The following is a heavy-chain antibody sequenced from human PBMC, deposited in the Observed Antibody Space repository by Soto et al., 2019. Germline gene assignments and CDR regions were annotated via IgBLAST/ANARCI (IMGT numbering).Heavy chain of an antibody. Sequence: ASVKVSCKASGYTFTSYGISGVRQAPGQGLEWMGWISAYNGNTNYAQKLQGRVTMTTDTSTSTAYMELRSLRSDDTAVYYCARDGYYDSSGYRSDFDYWGQGTLVTVSS. V-gene: IGHV1-18*01. CDR3: ARDGYYDSSGYRSDFDY. CDR2: ISAYNGNT. J-gene: IGHJ4*02. D-gene: IGHD3-22*01. CDR1: GYTFTSYG.